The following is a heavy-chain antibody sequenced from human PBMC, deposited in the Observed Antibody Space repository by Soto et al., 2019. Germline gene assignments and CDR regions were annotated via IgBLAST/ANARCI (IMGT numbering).Heavy chain of an antibody. CDR1: GFTFSSYG. J-gene: IGHJ4*02. V-gene: IGHV3-30*03. CDR2: ISYDGSNK. Sequence: GGSLRLSCAASGFTFSSYGMHWVRQAPGKGLEWVAVISYDGSNKYYADSVKGRFTISRDNSKNTLYLQMNSLRAEDTAVYYCATRSDYDYIWGSYRYPFDYWGQGTLVTVSS. CDR3: ATRSDYDYIWGSYRYPFDY. D-gene: IGHD3-16*02.